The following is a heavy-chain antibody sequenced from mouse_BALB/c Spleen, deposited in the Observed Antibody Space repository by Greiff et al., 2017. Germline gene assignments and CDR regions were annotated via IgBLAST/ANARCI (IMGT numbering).Heavy chain of an antibody. J-gene: IGHJ3*01. D-gene: IGHD2-13*01. Sequence: EVHLVESGGGLVKPGGSLKLSCAASGFAFSSYDMSWVRQTPEKRLEWVAYISSGGGSTYYPDTVKGRFTISRDNAKNTLYLQMSSLKSEDTAMYYCARHFGDPFAYWGQGTLVTVSA. CDR2: ISSGGGST. CDR1: GFAFSSYD. V-gene: IGHV5-12-1*01. CDR3: ARHFGDPFAY.